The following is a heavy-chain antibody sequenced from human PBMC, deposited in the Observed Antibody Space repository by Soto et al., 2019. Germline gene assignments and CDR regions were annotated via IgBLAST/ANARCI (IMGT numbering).Heavy chain of an antibody. CDR1: GYTFTSYY. CDR3: ARAGETGEWCFDP. V-gene: IGHV1-46*01. Sequence: QVQLVQSGAEVKKPGASVKVSCKASGYTFTSYYLHWVRQAPGQGLEWMGMINPSGGSTTYAPKSQGRVTMTRDTSTSTVYMELSSLRSEDTAMYYCARAGETGEWCFDPWGQGTLVTVSS. D-gene: IGHD7-27*01. J-gene: IGHJ5*02. CDR2: INPSGGST.